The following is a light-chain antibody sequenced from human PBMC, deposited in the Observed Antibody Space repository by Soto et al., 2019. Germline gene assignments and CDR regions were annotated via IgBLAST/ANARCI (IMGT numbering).Light chain of an antibody. CDR3: QQYNSYSWT. CDR1: QSISRS. Sequence: EIVLTQSPAILSVSPGERATLSCRASQSISRSLAWYQQKPGQAPRLLISDASTRATGIPARFSGSGSGTEFTLTISSLQPDDSATYYCQQYNSYSWTFGQGTKVDIK. J-gene: IGKJ1*01. CDR2: DAS. V-gene: IGKV3-15*01.